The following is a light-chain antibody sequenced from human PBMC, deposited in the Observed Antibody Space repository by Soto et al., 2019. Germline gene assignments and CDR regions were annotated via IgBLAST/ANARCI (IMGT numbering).Light chain of an antibody. J-gene: IGKJ2*01. Sequence: GDRFTITFRASPSIISWLAWYQQKPGKAPQLLIYDASNWESGNPSIFSGSGSGTEFTLTISSLQHDYFANYYFQHYNSDYTFGEGTKLEIK. CDR3: QHYNSDYT. CDR2: DAS. CDR1: PSIISW. V-gene: IGKV1-5*01.